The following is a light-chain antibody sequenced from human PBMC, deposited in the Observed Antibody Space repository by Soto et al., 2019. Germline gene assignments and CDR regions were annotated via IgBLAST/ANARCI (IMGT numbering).Light chain of an antibody. CDR2: LNSDGSH. Sequence: QLVLTQSPSASASLGASVKLTCTLSSGHSRYAIAWQQQQPEKGPRYLMKLNSDGSHSKGDGIPDRFSGSSSGAERYLTISSLQSEDEADYYCQTWGTGIRWVFGGGTKLTVL. J-gene: IGLJ3*02. CDR3: QTWGTGIRWV. V-gene: IGLV4-69*01. CDR1: SGHSRYA.